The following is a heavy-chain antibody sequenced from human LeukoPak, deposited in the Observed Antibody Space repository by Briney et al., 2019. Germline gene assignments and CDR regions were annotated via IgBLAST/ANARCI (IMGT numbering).Heavy chain of an antibody. CDR3: ARGGTVLRYVSGYYGMDV. CDR1: GGSISSGSYY. D-gene: IGHD3-9*01. V-gene: IGHV4-61*02. J-gene: IGHJ6*02. CDR2: IYTSGST. Sequence: PSETLSLTCTVSGGSISSGSYYWSRIRQPAGKGLEWIGRIYTSGSTNYNPSLKSRVTISVDTSKNQFSLKLSSVTAADTAVYYCARGGTVLRYVSGYYGMDVWGQGTTVTVSS.